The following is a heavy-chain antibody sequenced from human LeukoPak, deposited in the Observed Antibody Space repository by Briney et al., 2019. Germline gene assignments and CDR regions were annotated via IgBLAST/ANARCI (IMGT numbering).Heavy chain of an antibody. CDR2: VIPIFGTA. CDR1: GGTFNSYA. Sequence: GASVKVSCKASGGTFNSYAISWVRQAPGQGLEWMGGVIPIFGTANYAQKFQGRVTITADESTSTAYMELSSLRSEDTAVYYCARDLLTGYPDYWGQGTLVTVSS. J-gene: IGHJ4*02. CDR3: ARDLLTGYPDY. D-gene: IGHD3-9*01. V-gene: IGHV1-69*13.